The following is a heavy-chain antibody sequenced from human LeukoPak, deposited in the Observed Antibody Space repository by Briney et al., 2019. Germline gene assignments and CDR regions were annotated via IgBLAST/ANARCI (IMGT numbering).Heavy chain of an antibody. CDR1: GFTFSSYL. D-gene: IGHD3-10*01. CDR2: IKQDGSEK. J-gene: IGHJ4*02. CDR3: ARDSRGAFDY. V-gene: IGHV3-7*01. Sequence: GRSLRLSCAASGFTFSSYLMSWVRQAPGKGLDWVANIKQDGSEKYYVDSVKGRFTISRDNAKNSLYLQMNSLRAEDTAVYYCARDSRGAFDYWGQGTLVTVSS.